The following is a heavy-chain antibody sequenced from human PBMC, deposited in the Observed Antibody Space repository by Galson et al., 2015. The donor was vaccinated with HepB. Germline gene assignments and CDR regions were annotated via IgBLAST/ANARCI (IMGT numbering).Heavy chain of an antibody. D-gene: IGHD3-3*01. CDR3: ARDWNFWSSYYIRSGDY. V-gene: IGHV3-21*01. J-gene: IGHJ4*02. CDR2: ITSSSNYI. Sequence: SLRLSCAASGFIFSSYSMNWVRQAPGKGLEWVSSITSSSNYIFYADSVKGRFTISRDNAKNSLYLQMNSLRAEDTAVYFCARDWNFWSSYYIRSGDYWGQGTLVTVSS. CDR1: GFIFSSYS.